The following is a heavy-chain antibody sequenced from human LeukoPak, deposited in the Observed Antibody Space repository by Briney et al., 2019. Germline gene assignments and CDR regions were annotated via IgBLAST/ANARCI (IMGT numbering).Heavy chain of an antibody. V-gene: IGHV3-48*01. CDR1: GFTFSSYS. CDR2: ISSSSSTI. Sequence: GGSLRLSCAASGFTFSSYSMKWVRQAPGKGLEWVSYISSSSSTIYYADSVKGRFTISRDNAKNSLYLQMNSLKAEDTAVYYCARDSNFWSGYFPRWFDYWGQGTLVTVSS. CDR3: ARDSNFWSGYFPRWFDY. D-gene: IGHD3-3*01. J-gene: IGHJ4*02.